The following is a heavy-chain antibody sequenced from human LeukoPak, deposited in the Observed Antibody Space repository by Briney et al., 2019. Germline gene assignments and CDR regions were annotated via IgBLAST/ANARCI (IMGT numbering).Heavy chain of an antibody. J-gene: IGHJ5*02. CDR2: ISSTATSI. CDR1: EFTFSSYS. V-gene: IGHV3-48*04. Sequence: QTGGSLRLSCAASEFTFSSYSMSWVRQAPGKGLEWVSYISSTATSIYYADSVKGRFTVSRDNAKNSLYLQMNSLRAEDTAVYYCARDVTYHGGDWFDHWGQGTLVTVSS. CDR3: ARDVTYHGGDWFDH. D-gene: IGHD4-23*01.